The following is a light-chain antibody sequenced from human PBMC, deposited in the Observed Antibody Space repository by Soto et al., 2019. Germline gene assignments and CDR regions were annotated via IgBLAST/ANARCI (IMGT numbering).Light chain of an antibody. CDR1: QSVDTY. Sequence: TVLTQSPATLSLSPGERATLSCRASQSVDTYLAWYQQKSGRAPRLLIYDVSKRATGIPPRFSGSGAGTDFTLTISSLEPVDSATYYCQQRRSSLTFGGGTKVDIK. CDR2: DVS. J-gene: IGKJ4*01. V-gene: IGKV3D-11*02. CDR3: QQRRSSLT.